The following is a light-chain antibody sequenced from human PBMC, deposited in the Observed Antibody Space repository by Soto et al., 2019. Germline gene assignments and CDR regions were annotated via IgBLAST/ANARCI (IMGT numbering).Light chain of an antibody. Sequence: EVVLTHCPGTLSLSPGERATLSCRAIQSVSSSYLAWYQQKPGQAPRLLIYDASSRATGIPDRFSGSGSGTDFTLTISRMEPEDFAAYYCQQYGSSPRTFGQGTKVDIK. J-gene: IGKJ1*01. CDR2: DAS. V-gene: IGKV3-20*01. CDR1: QSVSSSY. CDR3: QQYGSSPRT.